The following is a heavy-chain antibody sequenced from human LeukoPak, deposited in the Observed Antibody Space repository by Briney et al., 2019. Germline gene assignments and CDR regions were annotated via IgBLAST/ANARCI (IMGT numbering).Heavy chain of an antibody. Sequence: GGSLRLSCAASGFTFSSYGMHWVRQAPGKGLEWVAVISYDGSNKYYADSVKGRFTISRDNSKNTLYLQMNSLRAEDTAVYYCAKEDGGGRPPGRDVWGQGTTVTVSS. CDR1: GFTFSSYG. CDR2: ISYDGSNK. J-gene: IGHJ6*02. V-gene: IGHV3-30*18. CDR3: AKEDGGGRPPGRDV. D-gene: IGHD2-15*01.